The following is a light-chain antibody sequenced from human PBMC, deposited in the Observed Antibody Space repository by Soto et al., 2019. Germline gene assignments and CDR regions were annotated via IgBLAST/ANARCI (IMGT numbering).Light chain of an antibody. CDR1: QSVSSY. Sequence: EIVLTQSPATLSLSPGERATLSCRASQSVSSYLAWYQQKPGQAPRLLIYDASNRATGIPARFSGSGSGTDFTLTISSLQPEDFATYYCQQLNNYPYTFGQGTKLEIK. J-gene: IGKJ2*01. V-gene: IGKV3-11*01. CDR2: DAS. CDR3: QQLNNYPYT.